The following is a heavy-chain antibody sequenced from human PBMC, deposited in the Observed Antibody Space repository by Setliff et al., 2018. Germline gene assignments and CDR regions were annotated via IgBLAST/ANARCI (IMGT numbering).Heavy chain of an antibody. CDR3: AGGQPLVRKYYYYMDV. V-gene: IGHV1-69*13. Sequence: ASVKVSCKASGDTFSGYVISWVREAPGQGLEWMGGIIPMFGTNYAQKFQGRVTITADESTSTAYMELSSLGSEDTAVYYCAGGQPLVRKYYYYMDVWGKGTTVTVSS. CDR1: GDTFSGYV. CDR2: IIPMFGT. D-gene: IGHD3-10*01. J-gene: IGHJ6*03.